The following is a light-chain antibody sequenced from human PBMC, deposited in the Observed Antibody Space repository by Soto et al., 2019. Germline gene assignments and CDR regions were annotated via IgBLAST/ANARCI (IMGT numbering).Light chain of an antibody. CDR3: ASWDDRLNGVI. Sequence: QSVLTQPPSASGTPGQRVTISCSGSNSNIGSNTVNWYQQLPGTAPKLLIYDNNKRPSGVPGRFSDSKSGTSASLAISGLQSEDEADYYCASWDDRLNGVIFGGETQLTVL. CDR1: NSNIGSNT. V-gene: IGLV1-44*01. CDR2: DNN. J-gene: IGLJ2*01.